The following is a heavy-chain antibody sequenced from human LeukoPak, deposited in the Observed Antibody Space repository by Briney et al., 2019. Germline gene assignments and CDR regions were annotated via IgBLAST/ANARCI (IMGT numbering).Heavy chain of an antibody. CDR2: IWYDGSNK. J-gene: IGHJ5*02. D-gene: IGHD3-10*01. V-gene: IGHV3-33*01. Sequence: GFTFSXXXMHWVRXAQGKXMEWVAVIWYDGSNKYYADSVKGRFTISRDNCKKTVYLKMNSLRAEDTAVYYCAELLAAFGAWGQGTLVTVSS. CDR1: GFTFSXXX. CDR3: AELLAAFGA.